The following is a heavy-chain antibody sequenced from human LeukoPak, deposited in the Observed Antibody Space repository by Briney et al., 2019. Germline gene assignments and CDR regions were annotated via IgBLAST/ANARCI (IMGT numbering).Heavy chain of an antibody. J-gene: IGHJ6*03. CDR2: IKQDGSEK. D-gene: IGHD6-19*01. CDR3: AREGYSSGSSAPLYYYYYYMDV. CDR1: GFTFSSYW. V-gene: IGHV3-7*01. Sequence: PGGSLRLSCAASGFTFSSYWMSWVRQAPGKGLEWVANIKQDGSEKYYVDSVKGRFTISRDNAKNSLYLQMNSLRAEDTAVYYCAREGYSSGSSAPLYYYYYYMDVWGKGTTVTVSS.